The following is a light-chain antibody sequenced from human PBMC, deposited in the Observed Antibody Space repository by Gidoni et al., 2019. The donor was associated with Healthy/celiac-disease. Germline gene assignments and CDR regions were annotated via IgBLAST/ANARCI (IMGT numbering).Light chain of an antibody. CDR2: AAS. Sequence: DIQLTQSPSSLSASVGDRVTITCRASQSISSYLNWYQQKPGKAPKLLIYAASSLQSGVPSRFSGSGYGTEFTLTIRSLQTEDLATHNSQKGHSTPCGTFGRGTKVDIK. J-gene: IGKJ3*01. CDR1: QSISSY. V-gene: IGKV1-39*01. CDR3: QKGHSTPCGT.